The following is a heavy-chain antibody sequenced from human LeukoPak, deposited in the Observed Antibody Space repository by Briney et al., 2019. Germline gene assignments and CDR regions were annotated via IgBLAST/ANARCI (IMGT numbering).Heavy chain of an antibody. CDR2: ISGSGGST. CDR3: AKTVYGSGANWRGDY. D-gene: IGHD3-10*01. Sequence: GGTLRLSCAASGFTFSSYGMSWVRQAPGKGLEWVSAISGSGGSTYYADSVKGRFTISRDNSKNTLYLQMNSLRAEDTAVYYCAKTVYGSGANWRGDYWGQGTLVTVSS. CDR1: GFTFSSYG. V-gene: IGHV3-23*01. J-gene: IGHJ4*02.